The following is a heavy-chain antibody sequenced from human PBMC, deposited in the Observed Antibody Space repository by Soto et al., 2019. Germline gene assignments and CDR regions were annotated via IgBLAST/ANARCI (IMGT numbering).Heavy chain of an antibody. D-gene: IGHD2-2*01. CDR1: GFTFSNAW. CDR3: TTDIVVVPAAMGDYFDY. V-gene: IGHV3-15*07. J-gene: IGHJ4*02. CDR2: IKSKTDGGTT. Sequence: GGSLRLSCAASGFTFSNAWMNWVRQAPGKGLEWVGRIKSKTDGGTTDYAAPVKGRFTISRDDSKNTLYLQMNSLKTEDTAVYYCTTDIVVVPAAMGDYFDYWGQGTLVTVSS.